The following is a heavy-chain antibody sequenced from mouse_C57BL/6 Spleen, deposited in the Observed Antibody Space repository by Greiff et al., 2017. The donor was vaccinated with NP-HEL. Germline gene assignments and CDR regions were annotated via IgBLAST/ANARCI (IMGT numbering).Heavy chain of an antibody. Sequence: EVNLVESGGGLVQPKGSLKLSCAASGFSFNTYAMNWVRQAPGKGLEWVARIRSKSNNYATYYADSVKDRFTISRDDSESMLYLQMNNLKTEDTAMYYCVRDRRNAMDYWGQGTAVTVSS. CDR1: GFSFNTYA. CDR3: VRDRRNAMDY. V-gene: IGHV10-1*01. J-gene: IGHJ4*01. D-gene: IGHD2-14*01. CDR2: IRSKSNNYAT.